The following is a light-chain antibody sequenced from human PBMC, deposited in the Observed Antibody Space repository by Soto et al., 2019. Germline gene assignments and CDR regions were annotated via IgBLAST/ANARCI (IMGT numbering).Light chain of an antibody. V-gene: IGKV3-15*01. CDR3: QQYNDRPRT. CDR1: QSVSSN. Sequence: EIVMTQSPATLSVSPGERATLSCRASQSVSSNLAWYQQKPGQAPRLLIYGASTRATGVPARFSGWGSGTEFTLTISSLQSEDFAVYYCQQYNDRPRTFGQGTKVDIK. CDR2: GAS. J-gene: IGKJ1*01.